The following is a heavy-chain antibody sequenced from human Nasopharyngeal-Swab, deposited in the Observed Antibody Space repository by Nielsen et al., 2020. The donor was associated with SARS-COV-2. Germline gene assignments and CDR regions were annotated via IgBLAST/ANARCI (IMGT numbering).Heavy chain of an antibody. CDR1: GFTFSSND. CDR3: ARAVYGSHVFDI. Sequence: GVLKISCAASGFTFSSNDMHWVRQPTGKGLEWVSSIGVRGDTYYLGAVRGRFTISRENAKNSLYLQMNNLRAGDMAVYYCARAVYGSHVFDIWGQGTMVTVSS. CDR2: IGVRGDT. V-gene: IGHV3-13*01. J-gene: IGHJ3*02. D-gene: IGHD2/OR15-2a*01.